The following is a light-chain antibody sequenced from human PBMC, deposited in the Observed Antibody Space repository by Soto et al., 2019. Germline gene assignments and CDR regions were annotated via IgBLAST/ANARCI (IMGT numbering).Light chain of an antibody. V-gene: IGLV1-40*01. J-gene: IGLJ3*02. Sequence: QAVVTQPPSVSGAPGQRVTISCTGSSSNIGAGYDVHWYQQLPGTAPKLLIYGNSKRPSGIHDRFSGSKSGTSASLAITGLQAEDEADYYCQSYDSSLSGWVFGGGTKLTVL. CDR1: SSNIGAGYD. CDR2: GNS. CDR3: QSYDSSLSGWV.